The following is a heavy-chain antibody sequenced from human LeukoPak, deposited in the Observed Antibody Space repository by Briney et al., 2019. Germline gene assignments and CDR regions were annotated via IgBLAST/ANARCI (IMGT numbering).Heavy chain of an antibody. Sequence: GGSLRLSCAASGFTFSSYGMHWVRQAPGKGLEWVSSISSSSSYIYYADSVKGRFTISRDNAKNSLYLQMNSLRAEDTAVYYCAREKVVRGVKYYYYYGMDVWGQGTTVTVSS. V-gene: IGHV3-21*01. CDR3: AREKVVRGVKYYYYYGMDV. CDR2: ISSSSSYI. D-gene: IGHD3-10*01. CDR1: GFTFSSYG. J-gene: IGHJ6*02.